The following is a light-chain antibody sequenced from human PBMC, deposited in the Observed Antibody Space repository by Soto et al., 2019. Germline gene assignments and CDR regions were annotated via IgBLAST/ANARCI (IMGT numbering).Light chain of an antibody. CDR3: QQLNSYPFT. J-gene: IGKJ5*01. CDR2: EAS. Sequence: IQLTHHPSSRSSSIGERVAMTCPASQGSSSSLAWYQQEPGKAPKLLIYEASTLQSGVPSRFSGRGSGTDFTLTISGLQPEDFATYYCQQLNSYPFTFGQGTRLEIK. V-gene: IGKV1-9*01. CDR1: QGSSSS.